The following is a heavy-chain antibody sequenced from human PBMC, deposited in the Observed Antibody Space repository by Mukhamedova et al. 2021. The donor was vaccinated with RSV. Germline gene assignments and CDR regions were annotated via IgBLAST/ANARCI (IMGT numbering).Heavy chain of an antibody. CDR3: ARGTVAGTVYIQH. D-gene: IGHD6-19*01. CDR1: SYW. CDR2: INGDGSTS. Sequence: SYWKNWDRQAPGQGLLWVSRINGDGSTSIYSDSAKGRSTISSDNAKNTPDLQLNSLRAEETAVCYSARGTVAGTVYIQHWGQRTL. V-gene: IGHV3-74*01. J-gene: IGHJ1*01.